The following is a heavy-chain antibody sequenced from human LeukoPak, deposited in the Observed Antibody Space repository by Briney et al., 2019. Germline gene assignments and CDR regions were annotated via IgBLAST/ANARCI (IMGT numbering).Heavy chain of an antibody. Sequence: GGSLRLSCAGSGFTFSSYPMRWVRQAPGKGLQWVSAISNGGGTAYYADSVKGRFTISRDNSKNTLYLQMNSLRAEDTAVYYCARKPSGGSSWFEDYWGQGTLVTVSS. V-gene: IGHV3-23*01. D-gene: IGHD6-13*01. J-gene: IGHJ4*02. CDR3: ARKPSGGSSWFEDY. CDR1: GFTFSSYP. CDR2: ISNGGGTA.